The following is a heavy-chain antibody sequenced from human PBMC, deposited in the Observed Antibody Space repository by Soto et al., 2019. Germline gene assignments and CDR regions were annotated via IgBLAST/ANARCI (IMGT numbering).Heavy chain of an antibody. CDR3: ATEGRQWLVNYFDY. V-gene: IGHV1-69*01. Sequence: QVQLVQSGAEVKKPGSSVKVSCKASGGTFINNAISWVRQAPGQGLEWMGGIIPILATVKYAQKFQGRVTITADESTSTAYMELSSLTSEDTPVYYCATEGRQWLVNYFDYWGQGTLVTVS. CDR2: IIPILATV. D-gene: IGHD6-19*01. CDR1: GGTFINNA. J-gene: IGHJ4*02.